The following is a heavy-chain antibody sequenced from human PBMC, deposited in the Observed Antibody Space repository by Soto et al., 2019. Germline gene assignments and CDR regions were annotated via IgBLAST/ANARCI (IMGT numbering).Heavy chain of an antibody. CDR1: GGSFSGYY. V-gene: IGHV4-34*01. Sequence: QVQLQQWGAGLLKPSETLSLTCAVYGGSFSGYYWSWIHQPPGKGLEWIGEINHSGSTNYNPSLKSRVTISVDTSKNQFSLKLSSVTAADTAVYYCARGAARGYCSSTSCYSYYYYGMDVWGQGTTVTVSS. J-gene: IGHJ6*02. CDR3: ARGAARGYCSSTSCYSYYYYGMDV. CDR2: INHSGST. D-gene: IGHD2-2*01.